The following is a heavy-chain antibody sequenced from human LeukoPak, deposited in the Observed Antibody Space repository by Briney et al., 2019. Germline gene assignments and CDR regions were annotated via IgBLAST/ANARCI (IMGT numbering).Heavy chain of an antibody. CDR2: TNGSGRGI. CDR1: GFTFSSYA. Sequence: PGGSLRLSCAASGFTFSSYAMSWVRQAPGKGLEWVSGTNGSGRGIHYADSVKGRFTISRDNSKNTLYLQMNSLRAAKTAVYNGAKDMNSWKDGSGLGDYFDYWGQGTLVTVSS. V-gene: IGHV3-23*01. D-gene: IGHD6-19*01. CDR3: AKDMNSWKDGSGLGDYFDY. J-gene: IGHJ4*02.